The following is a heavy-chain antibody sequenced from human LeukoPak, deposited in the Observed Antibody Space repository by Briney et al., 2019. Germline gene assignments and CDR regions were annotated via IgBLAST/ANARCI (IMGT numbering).Heavy chain of an antibody. J-gene: IGHJ4*02. CDR1: GGSISSHY. Sequence: SETLSLTCTVSGGSISSHYWSWIRQPPGKGLEWIGYIYYSGSTNYNPSLKSRVTISVDTSKNQFSLKLSSVTAADTAVYYCAREISGGGSYYGYWGQGTLVTVSS. D-gene: IGHD1-26*01. CDR3: AREISGGGSYYGY. V-gene: IGHV4-59*11. CDR2: IYYSGST.